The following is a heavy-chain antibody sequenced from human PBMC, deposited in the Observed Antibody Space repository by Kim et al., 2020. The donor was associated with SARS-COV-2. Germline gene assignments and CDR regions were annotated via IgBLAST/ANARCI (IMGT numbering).Heavy chain of an antibody. CDR3: ARAQVQWLRSCAFDI. V-gene: IGHV1-2*02. CDR1: GYTFTGYY. J-gene: IGHJ3*02. Sequence: ASVKVSCKASGYTFTGYYMHWVRQAPGQGLEWMGWINPNSGGTNYAQKFQGRVTMTRDTSISTAYMELSRLRSDDTAVYYCARAQVQWLRSCAFDIWGQGTMVTVSS. CDR2: INPNSGGT. D-gene: IGHD6-19*01.